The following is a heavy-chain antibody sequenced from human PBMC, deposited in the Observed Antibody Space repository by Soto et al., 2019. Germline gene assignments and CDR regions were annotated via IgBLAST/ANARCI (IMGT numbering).Heavy chain of an antibody. CDR3: TRARGAETFDF. J-gene: IGHJ5*01. D-gene: IGHD2-15*01. Sequence: QVMLVQSGAEVKKPGASVKVSCQASGDTFSKYDIHWVRLATGNGLEWMGGMNPRSGNTGYAQKFRGRVIMTRNTAITTAYMELSSLKYADSAIYYCTRARGAETFDFWGQGSRVTVSS. CDR1: GDTFSKYD. V-gene: IGHV1-8*01. CDR2: MNPRSGNT.